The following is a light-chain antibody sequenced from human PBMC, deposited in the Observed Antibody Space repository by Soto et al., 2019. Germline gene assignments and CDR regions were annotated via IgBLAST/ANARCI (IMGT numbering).Light chain of an antibody. V-gene: IGKV1-13*02. CDR3: QQFNSYPL. J-gene: IGKJ4*01. CDR2: DAS. Sequence: QLTQSPSSLSASVGDRGTITCRASQGISSALAWYQQKPGKAPKLLIYDASSLESGVPSRFSGSGSGTYFTLTISSLQPEDFATYYCQQFNSYPLFGGGTKVEIK. CDR1: QGISSA.